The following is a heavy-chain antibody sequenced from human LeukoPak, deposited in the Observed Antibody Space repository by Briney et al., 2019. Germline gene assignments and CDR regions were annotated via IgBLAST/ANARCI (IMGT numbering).Heavy chain of an antibody. Sequence: PGGSLRLSCAASGFTFSSYAMSWVRQAPGKGLEWVSAISGSGGNTYYADSVKGRFTISRDNSKNTLYLQMNSLRAEDTAVYYCAKDGRGTSRTDYWGQGTLVTVSS. CDR3: AKDGRGTSRTDY. CDR1: GFTFSSYA. V-gene: IGHV3-23*01. D-gene: IGHD2-2*01. J-gene: IGHJ4*02. CDR2: ISGSGGNT.